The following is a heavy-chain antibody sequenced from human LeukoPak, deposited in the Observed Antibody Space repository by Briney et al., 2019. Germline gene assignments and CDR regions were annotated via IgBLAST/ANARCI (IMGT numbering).Heavy chain of an antibody. CDR2: ITYDGYYK. J-gene: IGHJ4*02. Sequence: GGSLRLSSAASGFTFTSYGMHWVRQAPGKGLEWVGLITYDGYYKYYSDSVKGRFTISRDTSKNTMYLQMNSLRAEDTAVYYCARDLSPVVRASPMGYWGQGTLVTVSS. V-gene: IGHV3-30*03. CDR3: ARDLSPVVRASPMGY. CDR1: GFTFTSYG. D-gene: IGHD3-10*01.